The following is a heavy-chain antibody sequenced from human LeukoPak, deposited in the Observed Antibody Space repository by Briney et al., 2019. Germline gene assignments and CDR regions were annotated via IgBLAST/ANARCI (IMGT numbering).Heavy chain of an antibody. D-gene: IGHD3-22*01. CDR2: IKQDGSEK. CDR1: GFTFSSYW. CDR3: TRDPDSSGYDYYFDY. J-gene: IGHJ4*02. V-gene: IGHV3-7*03. Sequence: GSLRLSCAASGFTFSSYWMSWVRQAPGKGLEWVANIKQDGSEKDYVDSVKGRFTISRDNAKNSLYLQMNSLRAEDTAIYYCTRDPDSSGYDYYFDYWGQGTLVTVSP.